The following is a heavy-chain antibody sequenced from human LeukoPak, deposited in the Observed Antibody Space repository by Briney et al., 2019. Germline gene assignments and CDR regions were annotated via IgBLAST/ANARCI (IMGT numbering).Heavy chain of an antibody. CDR1: GFTFSSYA. Sequence: GGSLRLSCAASGFTFSSYAMSWVRQAPGKGLEWVSSISGSGGSTYYADSVRGRFTVSRDNSRNTLALQMNSLRAEDTAVYYCAGSPTVDAAFDIWGQGTLVTVSS. CDR2: ISGSGGST. CDR3: AGSPTVDAAFDI. V-gene: IGHV3-23*01. D-gene: IGHD4-23*01. J-gene: IGHJ4*02.